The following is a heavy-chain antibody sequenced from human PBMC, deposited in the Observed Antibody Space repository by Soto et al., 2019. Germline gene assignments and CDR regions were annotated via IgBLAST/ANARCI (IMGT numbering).Heavy chain of an antibody. D-gene: IGHD2-8*01. CDR1: GGTFSSYA. CDR2: IIPIFGTA. V-gene: IGHV1-69*01. Sequence: QVQLVQSGAEVKKPGSSVKVSCKASGGTFSSYAISWVRQAPGQGLEWMGGIIPIFGTANYAQKCQGRGTIRADEYTSTAYVERSSRRSEDTAVYYCARRGYCTKGVCWGYWGQGTLVTVSS. CDR3: ARRGYCTKGVCWGY. J-gene: IGHJ4*02.